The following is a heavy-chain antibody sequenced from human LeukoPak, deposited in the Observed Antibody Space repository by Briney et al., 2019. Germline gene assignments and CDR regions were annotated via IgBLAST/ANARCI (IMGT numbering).Heavy chain of an antibody. CDR3: APYCSSTSCPV. J-gene: IGHJ3*01. CDR1: GFTFSDYY. V-gene: IGHV3-11*06. D-gene: IGHD2-2*01. CDR2: ISSSSSYI. Sequence: PGGSLRLSCAASGFTFSDYYMSWIRQAPGKGLEWVSSISSSSSYIYYADSVKGRFTISRDNAKNSLHLQMNSLRAEDTAVYYCAPYCSSTSCPVWGQGTMVTVSS.